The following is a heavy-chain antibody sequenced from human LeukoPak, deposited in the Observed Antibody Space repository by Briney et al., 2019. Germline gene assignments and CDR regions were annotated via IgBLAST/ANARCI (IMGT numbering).Heavy chain of an antibody. D-gene: IGHD1-26*01. Sequence: GGSLRLSCAASGFTFSSYGMSWVRQAPGKGLERVSAISASGDATNYADSVKGRFTISRDSSKNMLYVQMNNLRAEDTAVYYCAKGLISSATYFSYFDYWGQGTLVTVSS. J-gene: IGHJ4*02. CDR3: AKGLISSATYFSYFDY. CDR1: GFTFSSYG. CDR2: ISASGDAT. V-gene: IGHV3-23*01.